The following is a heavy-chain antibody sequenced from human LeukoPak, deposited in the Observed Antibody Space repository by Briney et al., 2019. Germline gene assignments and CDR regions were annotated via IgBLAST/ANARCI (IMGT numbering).Heavy chain of an antibody. CDR3: AKGTVTGYFPQYYFDY. Sequence: PGGSLRLSCAASGFTFSSYVMSWVRQAPGKGLEWVSAISGSGGSTYYADSVKGRFTISRDNSKNTLYLQMNSLRAEDTAVYYCAKGTVTGYFPQYYFDYWGQGTLVTVSS. CDR2: ISGSGGST. D-gene: IGHD3-9*01. V-gene: IGHV3-23*01. J-gene: IGHJ4*02. CDR1: GFTFSSYV.